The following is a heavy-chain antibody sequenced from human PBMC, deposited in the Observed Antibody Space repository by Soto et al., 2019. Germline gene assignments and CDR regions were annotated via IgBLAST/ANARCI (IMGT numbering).Heavy chain of an antibody. J-gene: IGHJ4*02. CDR1: GFTFSSYA. Sequence: GGSLRLSCAASGFTFSSYAMSWVRQAPGKGLEWVSAISGSGGSTYYADSVKGRFTISRDNSKNTLYLQMNSLRAEDTAVYYCATRDYDILTGYPHHCFDYWGQGTLVTVSS. D-gene: IGHD3-9*01. CDR2: ISGSGGST. CDR3: ATRDYDILTGYPHHCFDY. V-gene: IGHV3-23*01.